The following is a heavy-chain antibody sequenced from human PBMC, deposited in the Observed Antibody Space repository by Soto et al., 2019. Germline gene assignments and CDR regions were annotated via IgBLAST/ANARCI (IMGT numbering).Heavy chain of an antibody. J-gene: IGHJ4*02. CDR2: IYYSGST. V-gene: IGHV4-39*01. CDR3: ARHTPAISISDH. Sequence: ETLSLTCTVSGGSISSSSYYWGWIRQPPGKGLEWIGSIYYSGSTYYNPYLKSRVTISVDTSKNQFSLKLSSVTAADTAVYYCARHTPAISISDHWGQGTLVTVSS. CDR1: GGSISSSSYY. D-gene: IGHD2-15*01.